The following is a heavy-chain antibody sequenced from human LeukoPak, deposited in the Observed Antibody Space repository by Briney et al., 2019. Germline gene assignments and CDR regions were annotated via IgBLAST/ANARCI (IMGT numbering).Heavy chain of an antibody. CDR3: AKDHSADGWPTFEY. J-gene: IGHJ4*02. CDR1: GFTFSSYA. CDR2: ISYDGSNK. V-gene: IGHV3-30-3*02. D-gene: IGHD5-24*01. Sequence: GRSLRLSCAASGFTFSSYAMHWVRQAPGKGLEWVAVISYDGSNKYYADSVKGRFTISRDTSQNELYLQMSSLRVDDSAIYYCAKDHSADGWPTFEYWGRGTLVSVSS.